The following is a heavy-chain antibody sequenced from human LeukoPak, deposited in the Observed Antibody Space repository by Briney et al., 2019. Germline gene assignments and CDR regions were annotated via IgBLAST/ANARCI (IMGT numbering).Heavy chain of an antibody. Sequence: ASVEVSCKASGYTFTGYYMHWVRQAPGQGLEWMGWINPNSGGTNYAQKFQGRVTMTRDTSISTAYMELSRLRSDDTAVYYCARVARNSRSIAVAGTFRVGVDPWGQGTLVTVSS. CDR3: ARVARNSRSIAVAGTFRVGVDP. V-gene: IGHV1-2*02. CDR1: GYTFTGYY. CDR2: INPNSGGT. D-gene: IGHD6-19*01. J-gene: IGHJ5*02.